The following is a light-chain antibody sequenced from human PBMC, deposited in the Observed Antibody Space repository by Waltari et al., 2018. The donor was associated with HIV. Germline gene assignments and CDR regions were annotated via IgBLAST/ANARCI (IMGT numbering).Light chain of an antibody. V-gene: IGLV1-47*01. CDR2: ESD. CDR1: SSNIGSHF. J-gene: IGLJ3*02. Sequence: QSVLTQPPSTSATPGQRVTILCSGASSNIGSHFVSWSQHLPGATPKLLIYESDRRPSGVPDRFSGSESGTSASLTISGLRSEDEADYYCASWDNYLNGWVFGGGTKVTVL. CDR3: ASWDNYLNGWV.